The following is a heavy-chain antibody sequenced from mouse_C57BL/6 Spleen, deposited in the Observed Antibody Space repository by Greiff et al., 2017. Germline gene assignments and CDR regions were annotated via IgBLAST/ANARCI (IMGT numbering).Heavy chain of an antibody. CDR1: GFTFSDYG. CDR2: ISSGSSTI. CDR3: ARKDYYGSTPLWYFDV. D-gene: IGHD1-1*01. Sequence: EVMLVESGGGLVKPGGSLKLSCAASGFTFSDYGMHWVRQAPEKGLEWVAYISSGSSTIYYADTVKGRFTISRDNAKNTLFLQMTSLRSEDTAMYYCARKDYYGSTPLWYFDVWGTGTTVTVSS. J-gene: IGHJ1*03. V-gene: IGHV5-17*01.